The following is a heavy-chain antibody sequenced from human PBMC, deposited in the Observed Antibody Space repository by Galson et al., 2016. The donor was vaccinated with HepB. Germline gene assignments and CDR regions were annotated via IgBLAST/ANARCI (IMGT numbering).Heavy chain of an antibody. D-gene: IGHD2-2*02. CDR1: GFTFSSFA. J-gene: IGHJ5*02. CDR3: AREGGYCRSTSCYSWFDP. CDR2: ISYDGSNK. V-gene: IGHV3-30*03. Sequence: SLRLSCAASGFTFSSFAMHWVRQAPGKGLEWVAVISYDGSNKYYADSVKGRFTISRDSSKSTLYLQMNSLRTEDTAVYYCAREGGYCRSTSCYSWFDPWGQGNQVTVSS.